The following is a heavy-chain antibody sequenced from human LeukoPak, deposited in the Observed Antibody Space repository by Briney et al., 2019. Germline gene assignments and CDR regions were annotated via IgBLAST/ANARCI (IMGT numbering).Heavy chain of an antibody. J-gene: IGHJ4*02. V-gene: IGHV3-30-3*01. CDR2: ISYDGSNK. D-gene: IGHD3-16*01. CDR1: GFTFSSYA. Sequence: PGGSLRLSCAASGFTFSSYAMHWVRQAPGKGLEWVAVISYDGSNKYYADSVKGRFTISRDNSKNTPYLQMNSLRAEDTAVYYCARDPGLGYFDYWGQGTLVTVSS. CDR3: ARDPGLGYFDY.